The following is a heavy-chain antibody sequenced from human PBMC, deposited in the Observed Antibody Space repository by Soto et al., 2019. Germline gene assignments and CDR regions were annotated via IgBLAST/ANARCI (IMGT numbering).Heavy chain of an antibody. CDR3: AGEFNCTNGVCPQGPYYYYYGMDV. CDR2: ISYDGSNK. Sequence: GGSLRLSCAASGFTFSSYAMHWVRQAPGKGLEWVAVISYDGSNKYYADSVKGRFTISRDNSKNTLYLQMNSLRAEDTAVYYCAGEFNCTNGVCPQGPYYYYYGMDVWGQGTTVTVSS. CDR1: GFTFSSYA. J-gene: IGHJ6*02. V-gene: IGHV3-30-3*01. D-gene: IGHD2-8*01.